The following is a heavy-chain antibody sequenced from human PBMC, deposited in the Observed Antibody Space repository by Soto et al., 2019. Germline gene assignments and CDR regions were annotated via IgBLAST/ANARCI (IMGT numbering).Heavy chain of an antibody. D-gene: IGHD3-3*01. CDR1: GYTFTSYD. CDR3: ARGKGVTIFGVVIMYYYYMDV. CDR2: MNPNSGNT. V-gene: IGHV1-8*01. Sequence: ASVKVSCKASGYTFTSYDINWVRQATGQGLEWMGWMNPNSGNTGYAQKFQGRVTMTRNTSISTAYMELSSLRSEDTAVYYCARGKGVTIFGVVIMYYYYMDVWGKGTTVTVSS. J-gene: IGHJ6*03.